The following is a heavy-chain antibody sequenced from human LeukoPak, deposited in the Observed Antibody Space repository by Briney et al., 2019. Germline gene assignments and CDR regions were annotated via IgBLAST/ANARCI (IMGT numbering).Heavy chain of an antibody. D-gene: IGHD5-24*01. Sequence: GGSLRLSCAASGFTFSSDAMSWVRQAPGKGLEWVSAISGSGGSTYYADSVKGRFTISRDNSKSTLYLQMNSLRAEDTAVYYCAKDDAWLQFGDWGRGTLVIVSS. CDR2: ISGSGGST. V-gene: IGHV3-23*01. J-gene: IGHJ4*02. CDR1: GFTFSSDA. CDR3: AKDDAWLQFGD.